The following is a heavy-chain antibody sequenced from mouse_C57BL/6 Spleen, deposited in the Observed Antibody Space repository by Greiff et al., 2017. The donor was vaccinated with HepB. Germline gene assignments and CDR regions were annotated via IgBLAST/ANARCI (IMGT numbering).Heavy chain of an antibody. D-gene: IGHD2-3*01. Sequence: DVQLVESGGGLVKPGGSLKLSCAASGFTFSSYAMSWVRQTPEKRLEWVATISDGGSYTYYPDNVKGRFTISRDNAKNNLYLQMSHLKSEDTAMYYCARDRGDGYYRGYAMDYWGQGTSVTVSS. V-gene: IGHV5-4*01. CDR3: ARDRGDGYYRGYAMDY. CDR1: GFTFSSYA. J-gene: IGHJ4*01. CDR2: ISDGGSYT.